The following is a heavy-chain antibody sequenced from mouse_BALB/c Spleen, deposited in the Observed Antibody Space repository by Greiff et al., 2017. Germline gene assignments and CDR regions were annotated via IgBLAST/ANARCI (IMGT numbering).Heavy chain of an antibody. CDR1: GYTFTSYW. V-gene: IGHV1-69*02. D-gene: IGHD1-1*01. CDR2: IDPSDSYT. CDR3: ARWGTTVVNFDY. J-gene: IGHJ2*01. Sequence: QVQLQQHGAELVKPGASVKLSCKASGYTFTSYWMHWVKQRPGQGLEWIGEIDPSDSYTNYNQKFKGKATLTVDKSSSTAYMQLSSLTSEDSAVYYCARWGTTVVNFDYWGQGTTLTVSS.